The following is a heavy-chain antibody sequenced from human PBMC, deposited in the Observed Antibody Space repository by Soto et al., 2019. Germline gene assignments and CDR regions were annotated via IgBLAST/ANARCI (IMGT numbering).Heavy chain of an antibody. CDR1: GYTFTSYG. CDR2: ISAYNGNT. J-gene: IGHJ6*02. V-gene: IGHV1-18*01. Sequence: QVQLVQSGAEVKKPGASVKVSCKASGYTFTSYGISWVRQAPGQGLEWMGWISAYNGNTNYAQKLQGRVTMTTDTSTSTAYMELRSLRSDDTAVYYYARVAMESPITMIVVDGMDVWGQGTTVTVSS. CDR3: ARVAMESPITMIVVDGMDV. D-gene: IGHD3-22*01.